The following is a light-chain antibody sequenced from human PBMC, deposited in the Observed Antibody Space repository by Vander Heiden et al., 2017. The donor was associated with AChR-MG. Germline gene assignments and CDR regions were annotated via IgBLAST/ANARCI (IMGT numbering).Light chain of an antibody. V-gene: IGKV3-15*01. J-gene: IGKJ2*01. CDR3: QQDDLWPST. CDR1: QSVSTN. CDR2: SAS. Sequence: IVMTQSPATLSVSPGQRATLSCRASQSVSTNLAWYQQKPGQPPRLLVHSASTRATGVPASFSGSGSGSEFTLTITTVQSEDLAIYYCQQDDLWPSTFDQGTKLEIK.